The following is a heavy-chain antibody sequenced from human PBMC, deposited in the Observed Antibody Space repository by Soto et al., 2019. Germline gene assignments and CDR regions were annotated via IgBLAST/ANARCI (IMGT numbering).Heavy chain of an antibody. CDR3: AREYSDGWFDP. J-gene: IGHJ5*02. Sequence: QVQLVESGGGVVQPGRSLRLSCAADEFTFSIYANHWVRQAPGKGLEWVAVISYDGSNKYYADSVKGRFTISRDNSKNTVYLQMNSLRAEDSAVYYCAREYSDGWFDPWGQGTLVTVSS. CDR2: ISYDGSNK. V-gene: IGHV3-30-3*01. D-gene: IGHD2-21*01. CDR1: EFTFSIYA.